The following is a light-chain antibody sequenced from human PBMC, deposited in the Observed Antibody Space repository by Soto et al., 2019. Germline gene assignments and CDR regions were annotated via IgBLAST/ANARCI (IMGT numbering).Light chain of an antibody. V-gene: IGLV2-14*03. CDR3: QSYDSSLSGFYV. J-gene: IGLJ1*01. Sequence: QSALTQPASVSGSPGQSITISCTGTSSDVGDYNYVSWYQHHPGKAPKLLIYDVTNRPSGVSNRFSGSKSGTSASLAISGLQAEDEADYYCQSYDSSLSGFYVFGTGTKVTVL. CDR1: SSDVGDYNY. CDR2: DVT.